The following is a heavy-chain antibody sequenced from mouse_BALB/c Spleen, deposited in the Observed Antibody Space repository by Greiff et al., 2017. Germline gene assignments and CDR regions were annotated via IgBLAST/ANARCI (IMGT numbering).Heavy chain of an antibody. V-gene: IGHV1-69*02. J-gene: IGHJ4*01. CDR2: IDPSDSET. CDR3: ARNGAMDY. Sequence: QVQLQQPGAELVKPGAPVKLSCKASGYTFTSYWMNWVKQRPGRGLEWIGRIDPSDSETHYNQKFKDKATLTVDKSSSTAYIQLSSLTSEDSAVYYCARNGAMDYLGQGTSVTVSS. CDR1: GYTFTSYW.